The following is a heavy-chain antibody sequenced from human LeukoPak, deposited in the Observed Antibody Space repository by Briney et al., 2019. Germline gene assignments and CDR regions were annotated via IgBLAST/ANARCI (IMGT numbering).Heavy chain of an antibody. CDR3: ARPNDFWSTLDY. CDR2: INHSGST. Sequence: SETLSLTCAVYGGSFSGYYWSWIRQPPGKGLEWIGEINHSGSTNYNPSLKSRVTISVDTSKNQFSLKLSSVTAADTAVYYCARPNDFWSTLDYWGQGTLVTVSS. CDR1: GGSFSGYY. V-gene: IGHV4-34*01. J-gene: IGHJ4*02. D-gene: IGHD3-3*01.